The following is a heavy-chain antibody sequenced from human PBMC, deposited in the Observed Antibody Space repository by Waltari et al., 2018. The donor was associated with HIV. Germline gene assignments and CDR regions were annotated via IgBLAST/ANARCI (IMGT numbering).Heavy chain of an antibody. CDR1: GFTFNTYD. CDR3: VRVRDSSSGWYIFDY. V-gene: IGHV3-13*04. J-gene: IGHJ4*02. CDR2: IGAAGDT. D-gene: IGHD6-19*01. Sequence: EVHLVESGGGLIQPGGSLRLSCAASGFTFNTYDMHWVRQAAGEGLQWVSAIGAAGDTYDSDSVKGRFTISRENAKNSFFLQMNSLKAGDTAVYFCVRVRDSSSGWYIFDYWGQGALVTVSS.